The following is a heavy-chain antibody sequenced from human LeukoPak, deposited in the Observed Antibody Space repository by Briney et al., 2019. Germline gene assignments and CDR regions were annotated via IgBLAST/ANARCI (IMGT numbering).Heavy chain of an antibody. CDR1: GGSISSYY. V-gene: IGHV4-59*12. J-gene: IGHJ4*02. CDR3: TLWTTVTNFDY. D-gene: IGHD4-17*01. CDR2: IYYSGST. Sequence: SETLSLTCTVSGGSISSYYWSWIRQPPGKGLEWIGYIYYSGSTNYNPSLKSRVTISVDTSKNQFSLKLSSVTAADTAVYYCTLWTTVTNFDYWGQGTLVTVSS.